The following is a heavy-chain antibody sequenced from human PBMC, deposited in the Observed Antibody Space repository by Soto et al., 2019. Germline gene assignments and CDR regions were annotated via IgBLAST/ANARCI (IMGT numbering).Heavy chain of an antibody. Sequence: GGSLRLSCAASGFTFSSYWMSWVRQAPGKGLEWVANIKQDGSEKYYVDSVKGRFTISRDNAKNSLYLQMNSLRAEDTAVYYCARVRSITGTTGLDAFDIWGQGTMVTVSS. J-gene: IGHJ3*02. CDR1: GFTFSSYW. V-gene: IGHV3-7*03. D-gene: IGHD1-7*01. CDR3: ARVRSITGTTGLDAFDI. CDR2: IKQDGSEK.